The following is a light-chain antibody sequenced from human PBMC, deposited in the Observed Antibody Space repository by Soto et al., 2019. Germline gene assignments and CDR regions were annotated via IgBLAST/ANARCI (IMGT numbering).Light chain of an antibody. Sequence: EIVMTQSPATLSVSPGERATLSCRASQSVSSNLAWYQQKPGQAPRLLIHGASTRAAGIPARFSGSGSGTELTLTISSLQSEDFAVHYCQQYNNWPPWTFGHGTKVEIK. CDR2: GAS. CDR1: QSVSSN. CDR3: QQYNNWPPWT. V-gene: IGKV3-15*01. J-gene: IGKJ1*01.